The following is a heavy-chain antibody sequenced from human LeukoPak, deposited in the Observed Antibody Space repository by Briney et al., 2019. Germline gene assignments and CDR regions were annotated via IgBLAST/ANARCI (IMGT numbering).Heavy chain of an antibody. D-gene: IGHD6-19*01. CDR3: ARTKSGWYYSDY. V-gene: IGHV4-59*08. Sequence: SETLSLTCTVSGGTINSYYWSWIRQSPGKGLEWIGCIYSSGSTNYNPSLMSRLTISVDTSKNQFSLNLSSVTAADTAVYYCARTKSGWYYSDYWGQGTLVSVSS. CDR2: IYSSGST. CDR1: GGTINSYY. J-gene: IGHJ4*02.